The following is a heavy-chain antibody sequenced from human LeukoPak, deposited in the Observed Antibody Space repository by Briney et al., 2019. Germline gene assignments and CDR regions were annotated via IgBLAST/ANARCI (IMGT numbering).Heavy chain of an antibody. CDR1: GGSISSYY. Sequence: SGTLSLTCTVSGGSISSYYWSWIRQPPGKGLEWIGYIYYSGSTNYNPSLKSRVTISVDTSKNQFSLKLSSVTAADTAVYYCARWTLYIDAFDIWGQGTMVTASS. J-gene: IGHJ3*02. V-gene: IGHV4-59*01. CDR3: ARWTLYIDAFDI. CDR2: IYYSGST. D-gene: IGHD2-2*02.